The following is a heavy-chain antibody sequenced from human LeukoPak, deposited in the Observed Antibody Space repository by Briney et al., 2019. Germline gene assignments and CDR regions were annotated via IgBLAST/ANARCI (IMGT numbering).Heavy chain of an antibody. D-gene: IGHD2-2*01. CDR2: VTYDGSNI. CDR3: ARDPRTYCSSTSCYAFDY. Sequence: QAGGSLRLSCAASGFTFNDYALHWVRQAPGKGLEWVAVVTYDGSNIYYADSVKGRFTISRDDSKNTLYLQMNSLRADDTALYYCARDPRTYCSSTSCYAFDYWGQGTLVTVSS. CDR1: GFTFNDYA. V-gene: IGHV3-30*04. J-gene: IGHJ4*02.